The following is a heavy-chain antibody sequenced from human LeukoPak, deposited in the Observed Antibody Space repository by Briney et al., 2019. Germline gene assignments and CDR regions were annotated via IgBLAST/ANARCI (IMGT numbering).Heavy chain of an antibody. D-gene: IGHD6-13*01. CDR2: TSYSGRT. J-gene: IGHJ4*02. CDR3: ARHVGLGGIEPPVHPFDY. Sequence: PSETLSLTCAVSGGSISRSTYYWGWIRQPPGKGLEWIGSTSYSGRTYYNPSLKSRVTISVDTSKNQFSLKLSSVTAADTAVYYCARHVGLGGIEPPVHPFDYWGQGSLVTVSS. CDR1: GGSISRSTYY. V-gene: IGHV4-39*01.